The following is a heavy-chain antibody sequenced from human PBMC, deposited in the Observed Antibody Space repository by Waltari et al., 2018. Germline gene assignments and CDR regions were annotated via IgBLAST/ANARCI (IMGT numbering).Heavy chain of an antibody. Sequence: QVQLQESGPGLVKPSETLSLTCTVSGGSIDSTYNYWGWIRQPPGKGLEWIGSLYYSGSTHYHPSLKSRVTISVDTSKNQFSLKLTSVTAADTAVYYCVQLPGYWGQGILVTVSS. CDR3: VQLPGY. V-gene: IGHV4-39*01. CDR2: LYYSGST. D-gene: IGHD2-15*01. J-gene: IGHJ4*02. CDR1: GGSIDSTYNY.